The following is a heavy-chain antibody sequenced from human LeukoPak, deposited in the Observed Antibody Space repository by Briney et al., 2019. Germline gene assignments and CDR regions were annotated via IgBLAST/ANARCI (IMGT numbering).Heavy chain of an antibody. V-gene: IGHV4-59*01. CDR1: GGSISSYY. CDR3: ARVVYYYDSSGYYLDAFDI. CDR2: IYYSGST. J-gene: IGHJ3*02. D-gene: IGHD3-22*01. Sequence: SETLSLTCTVSGGSISSYYWSWIRQPPGKGLEWIGYIYYSGSTNYNPSLKSRVTISVDTSKNQFSLKLSSVTAADTAVYCCARVVYYYDSSGYYLDAFDIWGQGTMVTVSS.